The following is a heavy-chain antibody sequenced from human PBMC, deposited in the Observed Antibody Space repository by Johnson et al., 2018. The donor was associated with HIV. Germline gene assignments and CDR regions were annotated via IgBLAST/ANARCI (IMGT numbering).Heavy chain of an antibody. CDR3: VCLRAWTFDI. J-gene: IGHJ3*02. CDR2: IRYDGRNK. CDR1: GFTFSNYG. V-gene: IGHV3-30*02. D-gene: IGHD3-10*01. Sequence: HVQLVESGGGVVQPGGSLRLSCAASGFTFSNYGMHWVRQSPGKGLEWVAFIRYDGRNKYYAASVKGRFTISRDNAKNSLYLQMHSLRAEDTAVYYCVCLRAWTFDIWGQGTMVTVSS.